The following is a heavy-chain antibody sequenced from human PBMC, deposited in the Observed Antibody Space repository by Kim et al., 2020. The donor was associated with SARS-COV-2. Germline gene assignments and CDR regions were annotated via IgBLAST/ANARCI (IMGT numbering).Heavy chain of an antibody. Sequence: SETLSLTCTVSGGSISSSSYYWGWIRQPPGKGLEWIGSIYYSGSTYYNPSLKSRVTISVDTSKNQFSLKLSSVTAADTAVYYCARGGLDTAIAIFDYWGQGTLVTVSS. CDR1: GGSISSSSYY. V-gene: IGHV4-39*07. J-gene: IGHJ4*02. CDR3: ARGGLDTAIAIFDY. D-gene: IGHD5-18*01. CDR2: IYYSGST.